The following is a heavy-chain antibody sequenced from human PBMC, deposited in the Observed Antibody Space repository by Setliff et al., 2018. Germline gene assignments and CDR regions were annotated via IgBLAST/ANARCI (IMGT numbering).Heavy chain of an antibody. D-gene: IGHD5-18*01. Sequence: TSETLSLTCAVYGGSFSGYYWSWLRQPPGKGLEWIGEINHSGSTNYNPSLKSRVTISVDTSKNQFSLRAEDTAVYYCARGGYSYGYGTPKTFDYWGQGTLVTVS. CDR1: GGSFSGYY. J-gene: IGHJ4*02. CDR2: INHSGST. CDR3: ARGGYSYGYGTPKTFDY. V-gene: IGHV4-34*01.